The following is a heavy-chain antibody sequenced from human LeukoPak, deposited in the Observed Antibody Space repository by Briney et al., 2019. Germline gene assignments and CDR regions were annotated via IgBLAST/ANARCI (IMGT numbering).Heavy chain of an antibody. D-gene: IGHD6-13*01. CDR2: VSAFNGNT. V-gene: IGHV1-18*01. CDR3: ARYPLSYSSNWHYYFDH. J-gene: IGHJ4*02. Sequence: GASVKVSCKASGYTFSSYGIIWVRQAPGQGLEWMGWVSAFNGNTDYAPKLQGRVTMTTDTSTSTAYMELRSLRSDDTAVYYCARYPLSYSSNWHYYFDHWGQGTLLTVSS. CDR1: GYTFSSYG.